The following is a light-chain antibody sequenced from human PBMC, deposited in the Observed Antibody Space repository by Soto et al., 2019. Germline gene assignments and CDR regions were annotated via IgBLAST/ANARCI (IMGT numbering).Light chain of an antibody. CDR3: MQATHSPIT. CDR2: KVS. V-gene: IGKV2-30*01. CDR1: QSLVYSDGIAY. J-gene: IGKJ5*01. Sequence: DVVMTQSPLSLPVTLGQPASISCRSNQSLVYSDGIAYFSWFQQRPGRSPRRLIYKVSNRDSGVPARFSGSGSGTDFALKISRVEADDVGVYYCMQATHSPITFGQGTRLEIK.